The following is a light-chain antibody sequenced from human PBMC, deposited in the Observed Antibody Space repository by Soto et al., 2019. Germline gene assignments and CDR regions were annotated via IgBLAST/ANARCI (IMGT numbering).Light chain of an antibody. V-gene: IGLV2-11*01. CDR2: DVS. CDR1: SSDVGGYNY. CDR3: CSYAGSYTVV. J-gene: IGLJ2*01. Sequence: QSALTHPRSVSGSPGQSVTISCTGTSSDVGGYNYVSWYEQYPGKAPKLMIYDVSKRPSGVPDRFSGSKSGNTASLTISGLQAEDEADYYCCSYAGSYTVVFGGGTKLTVL.